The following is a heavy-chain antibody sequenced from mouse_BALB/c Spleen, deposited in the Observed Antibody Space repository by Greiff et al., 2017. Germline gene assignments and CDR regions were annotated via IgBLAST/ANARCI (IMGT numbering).Heavy chain of an antibody. D-gene: IGHD2-4*01. J-gene: IGHJ4*01. CDR2: IWGDGST. CDR1: GFSLTGYG. V-gene: IGHV2-6-7*01. CDR3: ARGRSTMITTDAMDY. Sequence: VKLVESGPGLVAPSQSLSITCTVSGFSLTGYGVNWVRQPPGKGLEWLGMIWGDGSTDYNSALKSRLSISKDNSKSQVFLKMNSLQTDDTARYYCARGRSTMITTDAMDYWGQGTSVTVSS.